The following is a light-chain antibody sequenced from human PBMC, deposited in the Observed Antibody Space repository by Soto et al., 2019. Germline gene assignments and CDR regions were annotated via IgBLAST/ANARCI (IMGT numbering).Light chain of an antibody. V-gene: IGKV1-5*03. CDR3: QQYNSYSLT. CDR1: QSISSW. J-gene: IGKJ4*01. Sequence: DTQMTQSPSTLSASVGDRVTITCRASQSISSWLAWYQQKPGKAPKLLIYKASSLESGVPSRFSGSESGTEFTLTISGLQPDDFATYYCQQYNSYSLTFGGGTKVDIK. CDR2: KAS.